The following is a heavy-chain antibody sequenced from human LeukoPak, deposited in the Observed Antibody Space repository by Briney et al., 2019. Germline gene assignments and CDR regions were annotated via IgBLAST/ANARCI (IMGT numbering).Heavy chain of an antibody. CDR1: GYTFTSYD. V-gene: IGHV1-8*01. J-gene: IGHJ4*02. Sequence: ASVKVSCKASGYTFTSYDINWVRQATGQGLEWMGWMNPNSGNTGYAQKFQGRVTMTRNTSISTAYMELRSLRSDDTAVYYCARAVNRHFDWYDTGDFDYWGQGTLVTVSS. CDR2: MNPNSGNT. CDR3: ARAVNRHFDWYDTGDFDY. D-gene: IGHD3-9*01.